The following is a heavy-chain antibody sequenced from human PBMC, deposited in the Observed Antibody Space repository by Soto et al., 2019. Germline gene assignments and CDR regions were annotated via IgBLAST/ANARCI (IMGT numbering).Heavy chain of an antibody. CDR1: GGTFSSYA. J-gene: IGHJ6*02. CDR3: ARAPLRDCSSTSCYYYCMDV. D-gene: IGHD2-2*01. Sequence: SVKVSCKASGGTFSSYAIRWVRQAPGQGLEWMGGIIPIFGTANYAQKFQGRVTITADESTSTAYMELSSLRSEDTAVYYCARAPLRDCSSTSCYYYCMDVWGQGTTVTVS. CDR2: IIPIFGTA. V-gene: IGHV1-69*13.